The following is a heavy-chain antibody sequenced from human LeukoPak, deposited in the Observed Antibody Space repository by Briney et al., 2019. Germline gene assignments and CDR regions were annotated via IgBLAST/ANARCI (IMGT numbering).Heavy chain of an antibody. CDR2: INAGNGNT. CDR3: ARVFWSGPYYYYGMDV. V-gene: IGHV1-3*01. J-gene: IGHJ6*02. D-gene: IGHD3-3*01. Sequence: ASVKVSCKASGYTFTSYAMRWVRQAPGQRLEWMGWINAGNGNTKYSQKFQGRVTITRDTSASTAYMELSSLRSEDTAVYYCARVFWSGPYYYYGMDVWGQGTTVTVSS. CDR1: GYTFTSYA.